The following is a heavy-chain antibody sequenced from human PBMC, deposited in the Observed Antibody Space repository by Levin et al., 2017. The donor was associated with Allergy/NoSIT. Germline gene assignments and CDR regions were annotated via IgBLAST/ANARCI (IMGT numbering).Heavy chain of an antibody. J-gene: IGHJ4*02. V-gene: IGHV3-9*01. Sequence: SLKISCAASGFNFNDYAMHWVRQTPGKGLEWVSAIAWNSGSLAYADSVKGRFTISRDNARNSLYLQMNSLRPEDTALYYCVRGDYYFDHWGQGTLVTFSS. CDR1: GFNFNDYA. CDR2: IAWNSGSL. D-gene: IGHD2-21*02. CDR3: VRGDYYFDH.